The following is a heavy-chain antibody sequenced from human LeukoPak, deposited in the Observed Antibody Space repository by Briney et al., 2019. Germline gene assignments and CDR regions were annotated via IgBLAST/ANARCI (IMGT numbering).Heavy chain of an antibody. V-gene: IGHV3-30-3*02. CDR1: GFTFSSYA. Sequence: GGSLRLSCAASGFTFSSYAMHWVRQAPGKGLEWVAVISYDGNNKYYADSVKGRFTISRDDSKNTLYLQMNSLRAEDTAVYYCAKDEDGSGSSVDYWGQGTLVTVSS. D-gene: IGHD3-10*01. J-gene: IGHJ4*02. CDR3: AKDEDGSGSSVDY. CDR2: ISYDGNNK.